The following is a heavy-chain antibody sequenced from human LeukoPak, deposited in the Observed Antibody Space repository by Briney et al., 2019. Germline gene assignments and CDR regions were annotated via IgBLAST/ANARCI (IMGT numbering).Heavy chain of an antibody. CDR1: GDSISSNNYL. D-gene: IGHD2-15*01. CDR2: IYSSGSP. Sequence: SETLSLTCTVSGDSISSNNYLWAWIRQPPGKGLEWIGNIYSSGSPYYNPSLQSRVTISLDTSKNQFSLNLSSVTAADTAVYYCARKPKDCSGGACYWYYFDYWGQGTLVTVSS. J-gene: IGHJ4*02. V-gene: IGHV4-39*07. CDR3: ARKPKDCSGGACYWYYFDY.